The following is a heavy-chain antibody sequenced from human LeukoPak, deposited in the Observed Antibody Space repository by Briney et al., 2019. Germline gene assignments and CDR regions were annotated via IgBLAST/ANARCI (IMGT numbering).Heavy chain of an antibody. CDR2: ISYDGSNK. D-gene: IGHD4-23*01. V-gene: IGHV3-30*18. CDR1: GFTFSSYG. J-gene: IGHJ6*02. Sequence: GRSLRLSCAASGFTFSSYGMHWVRQAPGKGLEWVAVISYDGSNKYYADSVKGRFTISRDNSKNTLYLQMNSLRAEDTAVYYCAKDLGTVVYYYGMDVWGHGTLVTVSS. CDR3: AKDLGTVVYYYGMDV.